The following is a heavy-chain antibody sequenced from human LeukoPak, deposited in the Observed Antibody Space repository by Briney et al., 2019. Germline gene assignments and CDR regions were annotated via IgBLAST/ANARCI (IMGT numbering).Heavy chain of an antibody. V-gene: IGHV1-8*01. J-gene: IGHJ6*02. CDR1: GYTFTSYD. CDR2: MNPNSGNT. D-gene: IGHD5-12*01. CDR3: ARAEPYEGGPYYYYGMDV. Sequence: EASVKVSCKASGYTFTSYDINWVRQATGQGLEWMGWMNPNSGNTGYAQKFQGRVTMTRNTSISTAYMELSSLRSEDTAVYYCARAEPYEGGPYYYYGMDVWGQGTTVTVSS.